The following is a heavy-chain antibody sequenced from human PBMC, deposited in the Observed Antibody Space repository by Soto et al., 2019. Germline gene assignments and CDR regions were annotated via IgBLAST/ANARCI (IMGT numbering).Heavy chain of an antibody. CDR1: GFTFSSYW. D-gene: IGHD3-3*01. CDR3: ARRDYDFWSGYYPPGGYYYYGIDV. Sequence: GGSLRLSCAASGFTFSSYWMHWVRQAPGKGLVWVSRINSDGSSTSYADSVKGRFTISRDNAKNTLYLQMNSLRAEDTAVYYCARRDYDFWSGYYPPGGYYYYGIDVWGQGTTVTVSS. J-gene: IGHJ6*02. V-gene: IGHV3-74*01. CDR2: INSDGSST.